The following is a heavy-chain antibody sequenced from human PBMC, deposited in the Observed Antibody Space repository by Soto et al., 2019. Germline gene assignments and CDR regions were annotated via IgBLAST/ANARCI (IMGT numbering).Heavy chain of an antibody. CDR2: INPSGCST. Sequence: QVQLVQSGAEVKKPGASVKVSCKASGYTFTSYYMHWVRQAPGQGLEWMGIINPSGCSTSYAQKFPGIVTMTRDPSTSTVYMELSSMRSEDTAVYYCARGTGSIAPRHSYYYSMDVGGKGTRVTVSS. V-gene: IGHV1-46*03. D-gene: IGHD6-6*01. CDR1: GYTFTSYY. CDR3: ARGTGSIAPRHSYYYSMDV. J-gene: IGHJ6*03.